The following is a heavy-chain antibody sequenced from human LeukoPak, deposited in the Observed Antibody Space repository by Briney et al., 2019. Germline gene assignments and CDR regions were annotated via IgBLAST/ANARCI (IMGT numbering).Heavy chain of an antibody. CDR2: IYYSGST. D-gene: IGHD3-10*01. Sequence: SGTLSLTCTVSGGSISSYYWSWIRQPPVKGLEWIGYIYYSGSTNYNPSLKSRVTILVDTSKNQFSLELSSVTAADTAVYYCARDSGHYWGQGTLVTVSS. J-gene: IGHJ4*02. V-gene: IGHV4-59*01. CDR3: ARDSGHY. CDR1: GGSISSYY.